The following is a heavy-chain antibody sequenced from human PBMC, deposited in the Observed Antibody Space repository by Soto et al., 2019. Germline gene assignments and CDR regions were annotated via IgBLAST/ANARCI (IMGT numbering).Heavy chain of an antibody. CDR2: IYHRGST. J-gene: IGHJ5*02. V-gene: IGHV4-4*02. D-gene: IGHD3-10*01. Sequence: QVQLQESGPGLVKPSGTLSLTCAVSGGSISSSNWWSWVRQPPGKGLEWIGEIYHRGSTNYNPSLKGRVTISVDKSKNQFALKLSSVTAADTAVYYCARDAEHSMVRGYNWFDPWGQGTLVTVSS. CDR3: ARDAEHSMVRGYNWFDP. CDR1: GGSISSSNW.